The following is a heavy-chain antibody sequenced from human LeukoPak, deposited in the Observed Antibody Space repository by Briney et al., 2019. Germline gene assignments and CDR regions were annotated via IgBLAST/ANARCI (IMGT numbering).Heavy chain of an antibody. J-gene: IGHJ2*01. CDR1: GGSISSYY. CDR2: IYYSGST. Sequence: SETLSLTCTVSGGSISSYYWSWIRQPPGKGLEWIGYIYYSGSTNYNPSLKSRVTISVDTSKNQFSLKLSSVTAADTAVYYCARLRAPRGWLDLWGRGTLVTVSS. D-gene: IGHD5-24*01. V-gene: IGHV4-59*01. CDR3: ARLRAPRGWLDL.